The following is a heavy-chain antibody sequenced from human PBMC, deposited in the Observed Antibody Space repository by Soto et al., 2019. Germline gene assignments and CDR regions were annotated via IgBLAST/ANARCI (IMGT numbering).Heavy chain of an antibody. V-gene: IGHV4-61*01. CDR3: ARESSSSWYFFDY. D-gene: IGHD6-13*01. J-gene: IGHJ4*02. CDR2: VYYSGSA. CDR1: GVSVNSGSYY. Sequence: SETLSLTCTVSGVSVNSGSYYWSWIRQPPGKGLEWIGYVYYSGSANYNPSLTSRVIISIDTSKSQFSLKLSSVTAADTAVYYCARESSSSWYFFDYRGQGTLVTVSS.